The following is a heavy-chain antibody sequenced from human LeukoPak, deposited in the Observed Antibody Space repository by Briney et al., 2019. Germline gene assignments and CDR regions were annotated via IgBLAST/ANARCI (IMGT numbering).Heavy chain of an antibody. V-gene: IGHV1-69*06. D-gene: IGHD2-2*01. J-gene: IGHJ6*04. CDR2: IIPVFGTT. Sequence: SVKVSCKASGDTFSNYAISWVRQAPGQGLEWMGAIIPVFGTTNYAQKFQGRVTITADTYSTTSYMELSSLTSKDTAIYYCASQYWVPAAFYYAFNVWGKGTTVSVSS. CDR3: ASQYWVPAAFYYAFNV. CDR1: GDTFSNYA.